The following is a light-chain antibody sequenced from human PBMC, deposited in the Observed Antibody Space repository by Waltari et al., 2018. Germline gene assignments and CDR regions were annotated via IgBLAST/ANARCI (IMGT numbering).Light chain of an antibody. Sequence: EIVLKQSPDTMSLSPGERATLSCRASQSLNRALAWYQQKPGLAPRLLIYGVSTGATGIPDRFSGSGSGTDFSLTITRLEPEDFAVYDCQHYVRLPVAFGQGTKVDI. J-gene: IGKJ1*01. CDR3: QHYVRLPVA. V-gene: IGKV3-20*01. CDR1: QSLNRA. CDR2: GVS.